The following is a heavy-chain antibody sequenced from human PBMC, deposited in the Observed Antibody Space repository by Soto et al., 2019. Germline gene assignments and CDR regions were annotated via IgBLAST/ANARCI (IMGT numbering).Heavy chain of an antibody. CDR3: ARGGWRQIDY. CDR1: GGSIGSYY. CDR2: IYYSGST. J-gene: IGHJ4*02. V-gene: IGHV4-59*08. D-gene: IGHD3-3*01. Sequence: QVQLQESGPGLVKPSETLSLTCSVSGGSIGSYYWSWIRQPPGKGLEWIGYIYYSGSTNYNPSLKSRVTRSVDTSKNQFALKRSSVTAADTAVYYCARGGWRQIDYWGQGTLVTASS.